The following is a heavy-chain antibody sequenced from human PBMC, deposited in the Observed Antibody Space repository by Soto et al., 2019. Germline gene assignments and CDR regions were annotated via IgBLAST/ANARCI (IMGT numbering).Heavy chain of an antibody. Sequence: PSETLSLTCTVSGGSISSGGYYWSWIRQHPGKGLEWIGYIYYSGLTSYNPSLKSRVTISRATSKNQFYLKLSSVTAADTAVYYCARSRSYYVEDFQKWGQGTLVTVSS. V-gene: IGHV4-31*03. CDR3: ARSRSYYVEDFQK. J-gene: IGHJ1*01. CDR1: GGSISSGGYY. CDR2: IYYSGLT. D-gene: IGHD1-26*01.